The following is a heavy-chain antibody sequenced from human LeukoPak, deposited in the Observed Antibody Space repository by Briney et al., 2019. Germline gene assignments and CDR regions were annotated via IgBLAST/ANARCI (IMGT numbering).Heavy chain of an antibody. CDR3: AKEEQLVRFNWFDP. Sequence: PGGSLRLSCAASGFSFSSYSMNWVRQAPGKGLEWVSAISGSGGSTYYADSRKGRFTVSRDNSKNTLYLQMNSLRAEDTAVYYCAKEEQLVRFNWFDPWGQGTLVTVSS. D-gene: IGHD6-13*01. CDR2: ISGSGGST. J-gene: IGHJ5*02. V-gene: IGHV3-23*01. CDR1: GFSFSSYS.